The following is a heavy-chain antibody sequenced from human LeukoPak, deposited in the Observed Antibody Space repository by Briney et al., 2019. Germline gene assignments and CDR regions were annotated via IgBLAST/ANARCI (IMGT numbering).Heavy chain of an antibody. V-gene: IGHV3-23*01. J-gene: IGHJ1*01. D-gene: IGHD6-13*01. CDR3: AKLIIAPEGYEYFPH. CDR1: GFTFSSNA. Sequence: PGGSLRLSCAASGFTFSSNAMSWVRQAPGKGLEWVSAVSGSGSSTFYADSVKGRFTISRDNSENTLFLQISSLRAEDTAVYYCAKLIIAPEGYEYFPHWGQGTLVTVSS. CDR2: VSGSGSST.